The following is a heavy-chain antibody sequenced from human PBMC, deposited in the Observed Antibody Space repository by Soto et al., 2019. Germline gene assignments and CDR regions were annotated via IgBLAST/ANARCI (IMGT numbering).Heavy chain of an antibody. CDR2: TYYRSKWYV. V-gene: IGHV6-1*01. J-gene: IGHJ4*02. D-gene: IGHD6-19*01. Sequence: LSLTCAISGDSVSSNSAAWNWFRQSTSRGLEWLGRTYYRSKWYVDYAVSLKSRISINPDTSKNQFSLQLNSVTPDDTAIYYCTRALSGSGPDSWGQGTLVTVSS. CDR1: GDSVSSNSAA. CDR3: TRALSGSGPDS.